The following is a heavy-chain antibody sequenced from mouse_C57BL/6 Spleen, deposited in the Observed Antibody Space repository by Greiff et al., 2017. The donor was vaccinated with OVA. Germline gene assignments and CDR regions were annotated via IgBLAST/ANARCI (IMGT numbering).Heavy chain of an antibody. CDR2: IRNKANGYTT. CDR1: GFTFTDYY. Sequence: EVKVVESGGGLVQPGGSLSLSCAASGFTFTDYYMSWVRQPPGKALEWLGFIRNKANGYTTEYSASVKGRFTISRDNSQSILYLQMNALRAEDSATYYCARDPDSSGYVKYYCDYWGQGTTLTVSS. V-gene: IGHV7-3*01. D-gene: IGHD3-2*02. CDR3: ARDPDSSGYVKYYCDY. J-gene: IGHJ2*01.